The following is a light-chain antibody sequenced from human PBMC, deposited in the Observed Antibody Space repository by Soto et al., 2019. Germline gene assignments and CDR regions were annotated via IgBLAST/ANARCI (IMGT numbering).Light chain of an antibody. V-gene: IGLV1-47*02. J-gene: IGLJ2*01. CDR3: AAWDDSLNMV. Sequence: QSVLTQPPSASGTPGQRVTISCSGSSSNIGNNYVYWYQHLPGTAPKLLIYSNNQRPSGVPGRFSASKSGSSASLAISGLRSEDEADYYCAAWDDSLNMVFGGGTKLTVL. CDR2: SNN. CDR1: SSNIGNNY.